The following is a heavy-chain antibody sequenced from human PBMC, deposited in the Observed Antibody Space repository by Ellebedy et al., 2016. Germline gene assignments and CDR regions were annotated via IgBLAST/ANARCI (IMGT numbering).Heavy chain of an antibody. CDR1: GYSFTSYW. J-gene: IGHJ5*02. CDR2: IYPGDSDT. CDR3: TRRESNYDFWSGYSYWFDP. V-gene: IGHV5-51*01. D-gene: IGHD3-3*01. Sequence: GESLKISCKGSGYSFTSYWIGWVRQMPGKGLEYMGIIYPGDSDTRYSPSFQGQVTISADKSISTAYLQWSSLKASDTAMYYCTRRESNYDFWSGYSYWFDPWGQGTLVTVSS.